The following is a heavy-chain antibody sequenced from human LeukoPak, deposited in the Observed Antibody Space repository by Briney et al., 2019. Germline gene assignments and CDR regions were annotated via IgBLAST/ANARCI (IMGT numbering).Heavy chain of an antibody. D-gene: IGHD6-19*01. CDR3: ARSEVAGLWYYFDY. V-gene: IGHV1-46*01. CDR1: GYTFTSYY. CDR2: IYPSSGST. Sequence: ASVKVSCKASGYTFTSYYIHWVRQAPGQGLEWMGIIYPSSGSTTYAQKFQGRFTMTSDTSTRTVYMDLRSLTSEDTAVYYCARSEVAGLWYYFDYWGQGTLVTVSS. J-gene: IGHJ4*02.